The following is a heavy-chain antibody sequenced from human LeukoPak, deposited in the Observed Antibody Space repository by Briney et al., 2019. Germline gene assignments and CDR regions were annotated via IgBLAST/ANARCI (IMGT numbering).Heavy chain of an antibody. CDR2: ISAYNGNT. CDR3: ARDQGLLWFGELLQSFDY. V-gene: IGHV1-18*01. J-gene: IGHJ4*02. D-gene: IGHD3-10*01. CDR1: GYTFTSYG. Sequence: ASVKVSCKASGYTFTSYGISWVRQAPRQGLEWMGWISAYNGNTNYAQKLQGRVTMTTDTSTSTAYMELRSLRSDDTAVYYCARDQGLLWFGELLQSFDYWGQGTLVTVSS.